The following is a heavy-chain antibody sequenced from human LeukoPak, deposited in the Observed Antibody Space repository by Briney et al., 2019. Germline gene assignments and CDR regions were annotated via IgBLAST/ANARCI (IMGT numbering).Heavy chain of an antibody. D-gene: IGHD3-22*01. V-gene: IGHV3-21*04. CDR3: ARAAETYYYDSSGYYFDY. CDR1: GFTFSSYS. Sequence: GGSLRLSCAASGFTFSSYSMNWVRQAPGKGLEWVSSISSSSSYIYYADSVKGRFTISRDNAKNSLYLQMNSLRAEDTAVYYCARAAETYYYDSSGYYFDYWGQGTLVTVSS. J-gene: IGHJ4*02. CDR2: ISSSSSYI.